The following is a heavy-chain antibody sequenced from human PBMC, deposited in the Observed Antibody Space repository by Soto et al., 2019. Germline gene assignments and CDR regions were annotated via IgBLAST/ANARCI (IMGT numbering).Heavy chain of an antibody. CDR1: GYTFTSYY. V-gene: IGHV1-46*01. D-gene: IGHD2-15*01. Sequence: ASVKVSCKASGYTFTSYYMHWVRQAPGQGLEWMGIINPSGGSTSYAQKFQGRVTMTRDTSTSTVYMELSSLRSEDTAVYYCARETLGRAWSLDDAFDIWGQGTMVTVSS. CDR3: ARETLGRAWSLDDAFDI. J-gene: IGHJ3*02. CDR2: INPSGGST.